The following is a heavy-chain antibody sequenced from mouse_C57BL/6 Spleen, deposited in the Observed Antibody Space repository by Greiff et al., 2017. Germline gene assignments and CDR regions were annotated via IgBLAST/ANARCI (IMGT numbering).Heavy chain of an antibody. V-gene: IGHV1-55*01. J-gene: IGHJ4*01. CDR3: ARWITTVPPMDY. Sequence: QVQLQQPGAELVKPGASVTMSCKASGYTFTSYWITWVKQRPGQGLEWIGDLYPGSGSPNYNEKFKSKATLTVDTSSSTAYMQLSSLTSEDSAVYYCARWITTVPPMDYWGQGTSVTVSS. CDR2: LYPGSGSP. D-gene: IGHD1-1*01. CDR1: GYTFTSYW.